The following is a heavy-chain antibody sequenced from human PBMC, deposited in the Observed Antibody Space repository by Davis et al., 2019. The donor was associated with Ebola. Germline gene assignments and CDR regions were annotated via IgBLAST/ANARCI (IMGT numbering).Heavy chain of an antibody. CDR2: IKQDGSEK. V-gene: IGHV3-7*01. J-gene: IGHJ5*02. CDR3: ARVGMVQGKGRRWFDP. CDR1: GFAFRNYW. Sequence: SLKISCAASGFAFRNYWMSWVRQAPGKGLEWVANIKQDGSEKYYVDSVKGRFTISRDNAKNSLYLQMNSLRAEDTAVYYCARVGMVQGKGRRWFDPWGQGTLVTVSS. D-gene: IGHD3-10*01.